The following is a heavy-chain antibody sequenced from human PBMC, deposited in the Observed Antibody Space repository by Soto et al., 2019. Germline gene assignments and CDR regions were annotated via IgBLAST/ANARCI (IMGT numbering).Heavy chain of an antibody. V-gene: IGHV1-46*01. CDR1: GYTFTSYY. CDR3: ARDGVVVVVAATRHWFDP. D-gene: IGHD2-15*01. Sequence: QVQLVQSGAEVKKPGASVKVSCKASGYTFTSYYMHWVRQAPGQGLEWMGIINPSGGSTSYAQKFQGRVTWTGDTSTSTVYMELSSLRSEDTAVYYCARDGVVVVVAATRHWFDPWGQGTLVTVSS. J-gene: IGHJ5*02. CDR2: INPSGGST.